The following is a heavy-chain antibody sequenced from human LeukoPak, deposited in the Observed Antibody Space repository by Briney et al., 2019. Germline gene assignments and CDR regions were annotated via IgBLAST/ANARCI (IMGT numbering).Heavy chain of an antibody. V-gene: IGHV4-31*03. J-gene: IGHJ4*02. Sequence: PSETLSLTCTVSGDSITSGGYYWSCIRQRPGKGLEWIGYIYKTGSTYYNPSLKSRVTMSVDTSRNQFSLKLNSVTAADTAVYYCAQSVVGATPFDYWGQGTLVTVSS. CDR3: AQSVVGATPFDY. CDR2: IYKTGST. CDR1: GDSITSGGYY. D-gene: IGHD1-26*01.